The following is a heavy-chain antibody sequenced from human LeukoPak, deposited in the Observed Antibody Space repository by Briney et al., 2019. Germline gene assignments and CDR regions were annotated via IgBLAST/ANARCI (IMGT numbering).Heavy chain of an antibody. V-gene: IGHV3-43*02. J-gene: IGHJ4*02. CDR2: ISGDGGIA. CDR1: GFTFDDYV. D-gene: IGHD3-22*01. CDR3: AKDNSFKWLGYCDY. Sequence: GGALRVSCAASGFTFDDYVMRTVGEAPGRGVEWLSLISGDGGIAYSADTVKGRISISRDKRKKSQYPQMKRLRPEDTALYYCAKDNSFKWLGYCDYWGQGTLVTVSS.